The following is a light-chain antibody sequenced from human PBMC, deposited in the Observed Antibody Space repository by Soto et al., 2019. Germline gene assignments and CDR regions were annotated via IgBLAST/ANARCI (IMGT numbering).Light chain of an antibody. J-gene: IGKJ3*01. Sequence: EIVWTQSPGTLSLSPGERATLSCRASQSVSSSYLAWYQQKPGQAPRLLIYGASGRATGIPDRFSGSGSGTDFTLTIIRLEPEDFALYYCQQYCSSPSFTFGPGTKVDIK. V-gene: IGKV3-20*01. CDR3: QQYCSSPSFT. CDR2: GAS. CDR1: QSVSSSY.